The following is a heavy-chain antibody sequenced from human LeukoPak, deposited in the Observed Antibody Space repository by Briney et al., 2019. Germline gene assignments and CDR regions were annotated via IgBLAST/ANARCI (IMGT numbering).Heavy chain of an antibody. CDR3: TRDQMNY. CDR1: EFTVSRNY. D-gene: IGHD5-24*01. Sequence: GGSLRLSCTASEFTVSRNYMLWVRQAPGKGLEWVSLIFSNGDAYYTTTVKGRFTISRDTSNNTVSLQTNSLRVEDTAMYYYTRDQMNYWGQGTLVTVSS. CDR2: IFSNGDA. V-gene: IGHV3-53*01. J-gene: IGHJ4*02.